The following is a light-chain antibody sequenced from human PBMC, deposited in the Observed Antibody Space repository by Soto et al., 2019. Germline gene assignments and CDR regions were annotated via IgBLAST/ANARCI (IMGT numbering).Light chain of an antibody. V-gene: IGLV4-69*01. J-gene: IGLJ3*02. Sequence: QSVLTQSPSASASLGASVRLTCTLSSGHTTYAIAWHQQQPQKGPRYLMKVNSDGSHIKGDGIPDRFSGSSSGAERYLTISSLQSEDEADYYCKTWGIGYWVFGGGTKLTVL. CDR3: KTWGIGYWV. CDR2: VNSDGSH. CDR1: SGHTTYA.